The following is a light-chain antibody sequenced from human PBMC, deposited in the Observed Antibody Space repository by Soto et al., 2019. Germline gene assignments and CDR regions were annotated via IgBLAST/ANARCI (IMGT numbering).Light chain of an antibody. CDR3: QQSNKWPYT. Sequence: IVMTQSPATLSVSPGERATLSCRASQSVSSNLAWYQHKPGQAPRLLFYGASTRAAGIPARFSGGGSGTDFTLPISGLQSEDFAVYCCQQSNKWPYTFGQGTKLEIK. CDR1: QSVSSN. CDR2: GAS. J-gene: IGKJ2*01. V-gene: IGKV3-15*01.